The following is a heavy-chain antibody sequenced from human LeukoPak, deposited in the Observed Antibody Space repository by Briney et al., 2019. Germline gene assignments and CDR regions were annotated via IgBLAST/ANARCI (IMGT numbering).Heavy chain of an antibody. CDR1: GGSISSYY. Sequence: KTSETLSLTCTVSGGSISSYYWSWIRQPPGKGLEWIGYIYYSGSTNYNPSLKSRVTISVDTSKNQFSLKLSSVTAADTAVYYCARQPDSGWPYFDYWAREPWSPSPQ. D-gene: IGHD6-19*01. V-gene: IGHV4-59*01. CDR2: IYYSGST. J-gene: IGHJ4*02. CDR3: ARQPDSGWPYFDY.